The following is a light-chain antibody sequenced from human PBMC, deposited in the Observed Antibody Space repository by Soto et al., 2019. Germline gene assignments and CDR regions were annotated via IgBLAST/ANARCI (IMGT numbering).Light chain of an antibody. J-gene: IGLJ2*01. CDR3: SSYAISRDVV. CDR2: DVI. CDR1: SSDVGGYDY. V-gene: IGLV2-14*01. Sequence: QSALTQRACVSGSPGQSITISCTGTSSDVGGYDYVSWYQQHPGKAPKLMIYDVINRPSGVSHRFSGSKSGNTASLTISGLQAEDEADYYCSSYAISRDVVFGGGTKVTVL.